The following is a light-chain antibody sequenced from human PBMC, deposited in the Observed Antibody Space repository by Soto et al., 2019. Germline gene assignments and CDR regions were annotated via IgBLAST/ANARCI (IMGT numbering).Light chain of an antibody. CDR3: QQYGSSPGYT. CDR1: QSVSSSY. Sequence: TVLTQSPGTLSLSSVDRATLSCMASQSVSSSYLAWYQQKPGQAPRLLIYGASSTATGIPDRFSGSGSGTDFTLTISRLEPEDFAVYYCQQYGSSPGYTFGQGTKVDIK. V-gene: IGKV3-20*01. J-gene: IGKJ2*01. CDR2: GAS.